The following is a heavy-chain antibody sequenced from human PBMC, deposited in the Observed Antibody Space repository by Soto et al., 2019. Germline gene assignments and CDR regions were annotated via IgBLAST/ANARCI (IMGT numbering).Heavy chain of an antibody. D-gene: IGHD4-17*01. V-gene: IGHV1-69*02. J-gene: IGHJ5*02. CDR3: ASGGVVDYGDYNT. Sequence: QVNLVQSGAEVRKPGSSVKVSCTTSGATLNNYIIGWVRQAPGQGLEWMGRIIPILGIPNYTQRLQDRHTISAARSTRTLYMGGRSPRSDITGIYFCASGGVVDYGDYNTWGQGTLVTVSS. CDR2: IIPILGIP. CDR1: GATLNNYI.